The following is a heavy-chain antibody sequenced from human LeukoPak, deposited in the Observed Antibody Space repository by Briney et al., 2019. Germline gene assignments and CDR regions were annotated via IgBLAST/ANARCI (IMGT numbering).Heavy chain of an antibody. D-gene: IGHD1-1*01. CDR1: GFTFREFA. V-gene: IGHV3-49*03. CDR3: SREWGNGNDLRPDS. CDR2: IRSSIYGGTP. Sequence: PGGSLRLSCTSSGFTFREFAVSRFRQAPGKGLEWIGFIRSSIYGGTPKAAASVKGRFIFSRDDSKGVAYLRMNSLKTDDTAVYSCSREWGNGNDLRPDSWGQGTLVTVSS. J-gene: IGHJ4*02.